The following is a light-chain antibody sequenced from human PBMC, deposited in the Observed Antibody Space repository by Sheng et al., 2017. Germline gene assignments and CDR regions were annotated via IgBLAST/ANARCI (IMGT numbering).Light chain of an antibody. CDR2: RTS. CDR3: QQYGVYYT. Sequence: DIQVTQSPSTLSASVGDSVTITCRTSQNIKTSLAWYQQKSGKAPKLLIYRTSNLETWVPSRFSGSGSGTEFTLFISSVQPDDFATYYCQQYGVYYTFGQGTEAGGQ. J-gene: IGKJ2*01. CDR1: QNIKTS. V-gene: IGKV1-5*03.